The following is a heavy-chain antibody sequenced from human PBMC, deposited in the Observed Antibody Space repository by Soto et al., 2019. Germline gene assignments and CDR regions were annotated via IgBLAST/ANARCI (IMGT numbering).Heavy chain of an antibody. J-gene: IGHJ4*02. CDR2: IKKDGSVI. D-gene: IGHD6-19*01. Sequence: GGSLRLSCAASGFTFNNYGMNWVRQAPGKGLEWVAIIKKDGSVIHYVDSVKGRFTISRDNAKNSLYLQMNGPRAEDTAVYYCAGGSGWLIDYWGRGTLVTVSS. V-gene: IGHV3-7*03. CDR1: GFTFNNYG. CDR3: AGGSGWLIDY.